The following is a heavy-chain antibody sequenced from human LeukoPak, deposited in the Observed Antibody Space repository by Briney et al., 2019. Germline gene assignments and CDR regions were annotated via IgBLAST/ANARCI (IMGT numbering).Heavy chain of an antibody. CDR1: GFTFTSHG. V-gene: IGHV3-30*02. Sequence: GGSLRLSCAASGFTFTSHGMRWVRQAPGKGLEWVAFIRYDGSNKYYADSVKGRFTISRDNSKNTLYLQMNSLRAEDTAVYYCAKGYSSGPAPFDYWGQGTLVTVSS. J-gene: IGHJ4*02. D-gene: IGHD6-19*01. CDR3: AKGYSSGPAPFDY. CDR2: IRYDGSNK.